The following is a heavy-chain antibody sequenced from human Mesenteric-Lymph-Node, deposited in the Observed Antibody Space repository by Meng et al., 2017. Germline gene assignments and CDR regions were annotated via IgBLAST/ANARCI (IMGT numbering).Heavy chain of an antibody. CDR2: ISSSGSTI. D-gene: IGHD6-19*01. V-gene: IGHV3-11*01. CDR1: GFTFSDYY. Sequence: GESLKISCAASGFTFSDYYMSWIRQAPGKGPEWVSYISSSGSTIYYADSVKGRFTISRDNSKSTLFLQMNSLRAEDTATYYCVKGGWLDSWGQGTLVTVSS. J-gene: IGHJ4*02. CDR3: VKGGWLDS.